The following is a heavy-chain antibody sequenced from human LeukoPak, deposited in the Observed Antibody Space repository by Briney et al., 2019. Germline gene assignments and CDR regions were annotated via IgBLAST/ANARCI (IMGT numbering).Heavy chain of an antibody. CDR1: GFTFSSYS. CDR3: ARDRGMVRGVITYWGDY. Sequence: PGGSLRLSCAASGFTFSSYSMNWVRQAPGKGLEWVSSISSSSSYIYYADSVKGRFTISRDNAKNSLYPQMNSLRAEDTAVYYCARDRGMVRGVITYWGDYWGQGTLVTVSS. CDR2: ISSSSSYI. V-gene: IGHV3-21*01. J-gene: IGHJ4*02. D-gene: IGHD3-10*01.